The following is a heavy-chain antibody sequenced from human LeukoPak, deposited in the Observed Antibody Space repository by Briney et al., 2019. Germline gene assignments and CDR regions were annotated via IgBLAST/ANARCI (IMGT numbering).Heavy chain of an antibody. CDR2: IWYDGSNK. CDR1: GFTFRNYG. CDR3: AKDMYSSGWYGFDYYYYYGMDV. D-gene: IGHD6-19*01. V-gene: IGHV3-33*03. J-gene: IGHJ6*02. Sequence: GGSLRLSCAASGFTFRNYGMHWVRQAPGKGLDWVAVIWYDGSNKYYADSVKGRFTISRDNSKNTLYLQMNSLRAEDTAVYYCAKDMYSSGWYGFDYYYYYGMDVWGQGTTVTVSS.